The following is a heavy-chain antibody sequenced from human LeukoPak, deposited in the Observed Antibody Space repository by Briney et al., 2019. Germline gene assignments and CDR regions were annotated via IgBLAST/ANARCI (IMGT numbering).Heavy chain of an antibody. CDR1: GYTFITYW. D-gene: IGHD6-6*01. CDR2: IYPGDSDT. J-gene: IGHJ4*02. CDR3: ARRPAYSSSFDY. V-gene: IGHV5-51*01. Sequence: PGESLKISCKGSGYTFITYWIGWVRQMPGKGLEWMGIIYPGDSDTRYSPSFQGQVTISADKSISTAYLQWSSLKASDTAMYYCARRPAYSSSFDYWGQGTLVTVSS.